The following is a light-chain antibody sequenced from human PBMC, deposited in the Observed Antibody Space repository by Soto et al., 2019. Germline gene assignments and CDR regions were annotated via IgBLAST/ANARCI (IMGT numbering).Light chain of an antibody. V-gene: IGLV1-40*01. J-gene: IGLJ2*01. Sequence: QSVLTQPPSVSGAPGQRVAISCTGSRSNIGAGYDVHWYQQLPGTAPKLLIYANINRPSGVPDRFSGSKSGTSASLAITGLQAEDEADYYCQSYDSSLSVVVFGGGTKVTVL. CDR2: ANI. CDR3: QSYDSSLSVVV. CDR1: RSNIGAGYD.